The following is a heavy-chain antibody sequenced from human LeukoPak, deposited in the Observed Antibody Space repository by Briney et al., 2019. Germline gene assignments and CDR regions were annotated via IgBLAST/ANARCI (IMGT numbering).Heavy chain of an antibody. J-gene: IGHJ4*02. Sequence: GGSLRLSCEASGFSFPYGMSWVRQAPGKGLEWVSGITNSGENTYYADSVKGRFTISRDNSKNTLFLEMNSLRVEDTAVYYCAKTLPTFYGSGSYYKNPIDYWGQGTLVTVSS. V-gene: IGHV3-23*01. CDR1: GFSFPYG. CDR3: AKTLPTFYGSGSYYKNPIDY. D-gene: IGHD3-10*01. CDR2: ITNSGENT.